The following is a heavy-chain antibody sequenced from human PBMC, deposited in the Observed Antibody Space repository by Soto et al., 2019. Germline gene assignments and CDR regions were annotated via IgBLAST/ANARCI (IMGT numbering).Heavy chain of an antibody. CDR3: AKASVAAAGTYWFDP. Sequence: EVQLVESGGGLVQPGRSLRLSCAASGFTFDDYAMHWVRQAPGKGLEWVSGISWNSGSIGYADSVKGRFTISRDNAKNSLYLQMNRLRAEDTALYYCAKASVAAAGTYWFDPWGQGTLVTVSS. V-gene: IGHV3-9*01. D-gene: IGHD6-13*01. CDR1: GFTFDDYA. J-gene: IGHJ5*02. CDR2: ISWNSGSI.